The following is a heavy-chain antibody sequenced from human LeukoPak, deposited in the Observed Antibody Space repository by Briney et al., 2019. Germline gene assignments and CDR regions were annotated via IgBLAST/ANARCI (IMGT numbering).Heavy chain of an antibody. V-gene: IGHV4-59*08. CDR2: IYYSGST. D-gene: IGHD4-17*01. CDR3: ARHSATVTTSDFDY. CDR1: GGSISSYY. J-gene: IGHJ4*02. Sequence: PSETLSLTCTVSGGSISSYYWSWIRQPPGKGLEWIGYIYYSGSTNYNPSLKSRVTISVDTSKNQFSLKLSSVTAADTAVYYCARHSATVTTSDFDYWGQGTLATVSS.